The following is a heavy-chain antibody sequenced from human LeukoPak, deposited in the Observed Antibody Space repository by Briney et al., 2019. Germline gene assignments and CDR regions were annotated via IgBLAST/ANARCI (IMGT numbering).Heavy chain of an antibody. D-gene: IGHD6-6*01. CDR1: GFTLSSYW. Sequence: PGGSLRLTCAASGFTLSSYWMSWVRQAPGKGLERVANIKQDGSEEVYVDSVKGRFTISSDNAKHSLFLQMNTVRAEDTAVYYCARDPYSSTWSYGMDVWGQGTTVTVSS. V-gene: IGHV3-7*05. CDR3: ARDPYSSTWSYGMDV. CDR2: IKQDGSEE. J-gene: IGHJ6*02.